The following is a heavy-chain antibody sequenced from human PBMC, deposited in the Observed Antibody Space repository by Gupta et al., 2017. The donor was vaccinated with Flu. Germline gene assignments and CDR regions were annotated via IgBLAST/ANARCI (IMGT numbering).Heavy chain of an antibody. CDR3: ARVNLFWYFDF. Sequence: QVHLQDSGPRLVKPSQPLSLTCNVSGDSLGTGGDYWSWVRQLPGKGLEWIGYIYYSGHTYYNPSLKSRVVISLDASKNQFSLKLTSVTAADTAVYYCARVNLFWYFDFWGRGTLVTVSS. CDR2: IYYSGHT. D-gene: IGHD1-14*01. J-gene: IGHJ2*01. V-gene: IGHV4-31*03. CDR1: GDSLGTGGDY.